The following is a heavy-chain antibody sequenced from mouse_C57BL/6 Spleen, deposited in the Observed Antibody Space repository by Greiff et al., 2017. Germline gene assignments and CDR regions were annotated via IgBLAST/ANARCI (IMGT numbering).Heavy chain of an antibody. V-gene: IGHV1-43*01. Sequence: VQLQQSGPELVKPGASVKISCKASGYSFTGYYMHWVKQSSEKSLEWIGEINPSTGGTSYNQKFKGKATLTVDKSSSTAYMQLKSLTSEDSAVYYWARHGATNGDYDPYWYFDVWGTGTTVTVST. CDR2: INPSTGGT. CDR3: ARHGATNGDYDPYWYFDV. CDR1: GYSFTGYY. D-gene: IGHD2-4*01. J-gene: IGHJ1*03.